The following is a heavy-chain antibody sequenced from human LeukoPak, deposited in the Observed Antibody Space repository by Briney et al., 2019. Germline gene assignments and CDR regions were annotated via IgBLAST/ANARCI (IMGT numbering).Heavy chain of an antibody. CDR3: AKGSASGSYYGSFDY. CDR2: ISGGGGSK. V-gene: IGHV3-23*01. D-gene: IGHD1-26*01. CDR1: GFTFSDYA. Sequence: GGSLRLSCAASGFTFSDYAINWVHQAPGKGLEWVSTISGGGGSKYYAVSVKGRFTISRDNSKNTLYLQMNSLRAEDTALYYCAKGSASGSYYGSFDYWGQGTLVTVSS. J-gene: IGHJ4*02.